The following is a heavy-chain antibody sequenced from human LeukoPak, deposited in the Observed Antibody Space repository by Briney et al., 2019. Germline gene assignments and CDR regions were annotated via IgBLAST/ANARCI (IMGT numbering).Heavy chain of an antibody. J-gene: IGHJ5*02. V-gene: IGHV4-39*01. CDR1: AGSISSSNDY. D-gene: IGHD3-10*01. Sequence: SETLSLTCTVSAGSISSSNDYWGWIRQPPGKGLEWIGSIYYSGRTYYNPSLKSRVTISVDTSKKQFSLKLSSVTAADTAVYYCARGRPDGSGSYYKFDPWGQGTLVTVSS. CDR2: IYYSGRT. CDR3: ARGRPDGSGSYYKFDP.